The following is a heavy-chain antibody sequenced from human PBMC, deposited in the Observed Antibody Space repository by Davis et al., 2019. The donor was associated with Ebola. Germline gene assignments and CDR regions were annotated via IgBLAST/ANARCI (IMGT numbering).Heavy chain of an antibody. Sequence: SVKVSCKASGGTFSSYAISWVRQAPGQGLEWMGGIIPIFGTANYAQKFQGRVTITADKSTSTAYMELSSLTSEDTAVYYCASMTTVGSNYYYYGMDVWGQGTTVTVSS. J-gene: IGHJ6*02. CDR1: GGTFSSYA. V-gene: IGHV1-69*06. D-gene: IGHD4-11*01. CDR2: IIPIFGTA. CDR3: ASMTTVGSNYYYYGMDV.